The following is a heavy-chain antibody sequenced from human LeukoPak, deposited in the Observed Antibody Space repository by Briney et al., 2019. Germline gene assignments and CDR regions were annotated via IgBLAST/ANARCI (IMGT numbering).Heavy chain of an antibody. D-gene: IGHD1-26*01. V-gene: IGHV6-1*01. CDR3: ARSSGSDYDY. CDR1: GDSVSGNSAA. CDR2: TYYRSKWYN. J-gene: IGHJ4*02. Sequence: PSQTLSLTCAISGDSVSGNSAAWNWIRQSPSRGLEWLGRTYYRSKWYNDYAVSVKSRLTIKPDTSKNHFSLQLNSVTPEDTAVYYCARSSGSDYDYWGQGTLVTVSS.